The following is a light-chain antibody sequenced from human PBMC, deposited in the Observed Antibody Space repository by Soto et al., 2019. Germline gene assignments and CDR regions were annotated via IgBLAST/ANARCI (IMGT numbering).Light chain of an antibody. CDR3: QQSDSTLLI. Sequence: DIQMTQAPSSLSASVGDRVTITCRASQSISSYLNWYQQKPAKAPKLLIYAASSLQTVVPSRFSGSGSGTAFTLTISSLQPVDFAAYYCQQSDSTLLIFGQGTRLEIK. J-gene: IGKJ5*01. CDR2: AAS. V-gene: IGKV1-39*01. CDR1: QSISSY.